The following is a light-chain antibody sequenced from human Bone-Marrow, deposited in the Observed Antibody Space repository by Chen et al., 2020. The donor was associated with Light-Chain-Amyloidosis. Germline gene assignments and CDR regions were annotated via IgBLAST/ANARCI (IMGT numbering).Light chain of an antibody. V-gene: IGLV3-25*03. CDR2: RDT. J-gene: IGLJ2*01. CDR3: QSADSSGTYEVI. CDR1: DLPTKY. Sequence: SYELTQPPSVSVSPGQTARITCSGDDLPTKYAYWYQQNPGQAPVLVIHRDTERPSGISERFSVSSSGTTATLTISGVQAEDEADYHCQSADSSGTYEVIFGGGTKLTVL.